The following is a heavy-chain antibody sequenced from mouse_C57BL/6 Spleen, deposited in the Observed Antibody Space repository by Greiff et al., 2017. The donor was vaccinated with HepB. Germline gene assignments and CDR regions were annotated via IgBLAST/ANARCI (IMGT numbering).Heavy chain of an antibody. D-gene: IGHD2-1*01. V-gene: IGHV1-26*01. Sequence: EVKLQQSGPELVKPGASVKISCKASGYTFTDYYMNWVKQSHGKSLEWIGDINPNNGGTSYNQKFKGKATLTVDKSSSTAYMELRSLTSEDSAVYYCARGYYYFDYWGQGTTLTVSS. CDR3: ARGYYYFDY. J-gene: IGHJ2*01. CDR2: INPNNGGT. CDR1: GYTFTDYY.